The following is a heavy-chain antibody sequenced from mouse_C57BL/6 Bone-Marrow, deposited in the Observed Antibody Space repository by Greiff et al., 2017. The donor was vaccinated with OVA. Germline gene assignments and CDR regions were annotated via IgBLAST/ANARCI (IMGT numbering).Heavy chain of an antibody. V-gene: IGHV1-19*01. J-gene: IGHJ4*01. CDR3: ARGGNYAYYYAMDY. CDR2: INPYNGGT. D-gene: IGHD2-1*01. Sequence: VQLQQSGPVLVKPGASVKMSCKASGYTFTDYYMNWVKQSHGKSLEWIGVINPYNGGTSYNQKFKGKATLTVDKSSSTAYLELNSLTSEDSAVYYCARGGNYAYYYAMDYWGQGTSVTVSS. CDR1: GYTFTDYY.